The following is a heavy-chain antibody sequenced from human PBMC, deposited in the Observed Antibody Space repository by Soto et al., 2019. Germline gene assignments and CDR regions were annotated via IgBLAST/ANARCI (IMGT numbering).Heavy chain of an antibody. CDR2: IRNTPCGGTT. J-gene: IGHJ5*02. CDR3: SRGSFGYYGP. D-gene: IGHD2-2*03. Sequence: GGSLRLSCNCSGCRLSEHAMTWGGQAPGKGLEWVGFIRNTPCGGTTDYAVSVRGRFTISRDDSESIAYLQMNSLKTEDSGVYYCSRGSFGYYGPWGPGTLVTVSS. V-gene: IGHV3-49*04. CDR1: GCRLSEHA.